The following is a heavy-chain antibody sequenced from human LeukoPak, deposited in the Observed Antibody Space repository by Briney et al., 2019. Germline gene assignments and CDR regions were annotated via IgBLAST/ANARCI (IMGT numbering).Heavy chain of an antibody. Sequence: PSETLSLTCTVPGGSISNYYWSWIRQPPGKGLEWIAYIYYTGLTNYNPSLKSRVTISVDTSKNQFSLKLSSVTAADTAVYYCARTLDDGTLDYWGQGTLVTVSS. V-gene: IGHV4-59*01. CDR3: ARTLDDGTLDY. D-gene: IGHD1-26*01. CDR2: IYYTGLT. J-gene: IGHJ4*02. CDR1: GGSISNYY.